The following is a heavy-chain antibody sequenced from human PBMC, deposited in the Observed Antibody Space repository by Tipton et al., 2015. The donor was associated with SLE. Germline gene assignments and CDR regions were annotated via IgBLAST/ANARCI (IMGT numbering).Heavy chain of an antibody. CDR2: IYHSGST. D-gene: IGHD6-6*01. J-gene: IGHJ4*02. CDR3: ARVGREYSSH. CDR1: GYSISSGYY. Sequence: TLSLTCAVSGYSISSGYYWGWIRQPPGKGLEWIGSIYHSGSTYYNPSLKSRVTISVDTSKNQFSLKLSSVTAADTAVYYCARVGREYSSHWGQGTLVTVSS. V-gene: IGHV4-38-2*01.